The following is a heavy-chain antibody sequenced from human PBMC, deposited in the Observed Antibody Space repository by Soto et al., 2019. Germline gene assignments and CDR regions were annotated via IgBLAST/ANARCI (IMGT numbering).Heavy chain of an antibody. J-gene: IGHJ4*02. CDR2: INSDGSST. V-gene: IGHV3-74*01. Sequence: SGGALRLSCAAPGFTLRSYDMHWVRPVPGKGLVWVSRINSDGSSTSYVDSVRGRFTISRDNAKNTLYLQMNSLRAEDTAVYYCTRSVYSSDHFDYWGQGTLVTVSS. D-gene: IGHD6-19*01. CDR3: TRSVYSSDHFDY. CDR1: GFTLRSYD.